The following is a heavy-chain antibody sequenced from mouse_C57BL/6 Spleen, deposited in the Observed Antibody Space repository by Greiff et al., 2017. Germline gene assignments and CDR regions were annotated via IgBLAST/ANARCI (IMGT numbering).Heavy chain of an antibody. V-gene: IGHV1-59*01. D-gene: IGHD2-3*01. CDR1: GYTFTSYW. CDR2: IDPSDSYT. CDR3: ARRKMGLLHDY. Sequence: QVQLQQPGAELVRPGTSVKLSCKASGYTFTSYWMHWVKQRPGQGLEWIGVIDPSDSYTNYNQKFKGKATLTVDTSSSTAYMQLSSLTSEDSAVYYCARRKMGLLHDYWGQGTTLTVSS. J-gene: IGHJ2*01.